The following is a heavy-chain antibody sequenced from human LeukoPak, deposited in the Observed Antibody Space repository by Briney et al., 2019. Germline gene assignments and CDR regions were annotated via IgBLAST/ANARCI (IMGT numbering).Heavy chain of an antibody. D-gene: IGHD6-6*01. Sequence: SETLSLTCAVYGGSFSGYYWSWIRQPPGKGLEWIGEINHSGSTNYNPSLKSRVTISVDTSKNQFSLKLSSVTAADTAVYYCARDQVDKSIAAPGAYWGQGTLVTVSS. CDR1: GGSFSGYY. J-gene: IGHJ4*02. CDR2: INHSGST. V-gene: IGHV4-34*01. CDR3: ARDQVDKSIAAPGAY.